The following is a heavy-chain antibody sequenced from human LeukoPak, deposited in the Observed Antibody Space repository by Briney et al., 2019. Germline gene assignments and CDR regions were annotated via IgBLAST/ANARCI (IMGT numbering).Heavy chain of an antibody. CDR2: INPNSGGT. Sequence: ASVKVSCKASGYTFTGYYMHWVRQAPGQGLEWMGWINPNSGGTNYAQKFQGRVTMTRDTSISTAYMELSRLRSDDTAVYYCAREACPYRLCYYDSSGYSLNYYFDYWGQGTLVTVSS. D-gene: IGHD3-22*01. J-gene: IGHJ4*02. CDR3: AREACPYRLCYYDSSGYSLNYYFDY. CDR1: GYTFTGYY. V-gene: IGHV1-2*02.